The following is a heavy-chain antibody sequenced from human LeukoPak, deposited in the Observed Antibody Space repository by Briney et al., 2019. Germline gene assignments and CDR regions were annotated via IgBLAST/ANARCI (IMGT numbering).Heavy chain of an antibody. V-gene: IGHV1-2*02. CDR1: GYTFTGYY. J-gene: IGHJ4*02. CDR2: INPNSGGT. D-gene: IGHD3-22*01. Sequence: GASVKVSCKASGYTFTGYYMHWVRQAPGQGLEWMGWINPNSGGTNYAQKFQGRVTMTRDTSISTAYMELNRLRSDDTAVYYCARDGEYYYDSSGTIDYWGQGTLVTVSS. CDR3: ARDGEYYYDSSGTIDY.